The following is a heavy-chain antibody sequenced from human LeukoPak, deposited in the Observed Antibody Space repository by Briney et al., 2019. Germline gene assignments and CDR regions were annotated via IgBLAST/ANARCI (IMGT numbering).Heavy chain of an antibody. V-gene: IGHV4-61*01. D-gene: IGHD1-7*01. CDR2: IYYSGST. J-gene: IGHJ3*02. Sequence: SETLSLTCTVSSGSVSSGSYYWSWIRQPPGKGLEWIGYIYYSGSTNYNPSLKSRVTMSIDTSKNQFSLNLGSVTAADPAVYYCARVRAGTTTKRAFDIWGQGTMVTVSS. CDR1: SGSVSSGSYY. CDR3: ARVRAGTTTKRAFDI.